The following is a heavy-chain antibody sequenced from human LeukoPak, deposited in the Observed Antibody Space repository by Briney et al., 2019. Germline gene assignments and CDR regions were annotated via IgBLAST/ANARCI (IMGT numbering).Heavy chain of an antibody. CDR1: GFTFSTYD. CDR2: ISGTGGTT. J-gene: IGHJ4*02. D-gene: IGHD6-13*01. Sequence: QPGGSLRLSCAASGFTFSTYDMNWVRQAPGKGLEWVSVISGTGGTTYYADSVKGRFTISRDNSKNTLFLQMNSLRAEDTAVYCCAKRVSASFPPSHDFWGQGTPVTVSS. CDR3: AKRVSASFPPSHDF. V-gene: IGHV3-23*01.